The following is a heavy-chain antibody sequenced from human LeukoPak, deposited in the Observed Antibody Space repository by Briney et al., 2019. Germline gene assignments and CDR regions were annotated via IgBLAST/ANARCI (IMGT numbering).Heavy chain of an antibody. J-gene: IGHJ4*02. Sequence: SETLSLTCTVSGGSVSSGSHSWSWIRQTPGKGLEWIGYIYYSGSTNYNPSLKSRVTISVDTSKNQFSLKLSSVTAADTAVYFCARHGASGSYLYYFDYWGQGTLVTVSS. CDR2: IYYSGST. CDR1: GGSVSSGSHS. V-gene: IGHV4-61*01. D-gene: IGHD1-26*01. CDR3: ARHGASGSYLYYFDY.